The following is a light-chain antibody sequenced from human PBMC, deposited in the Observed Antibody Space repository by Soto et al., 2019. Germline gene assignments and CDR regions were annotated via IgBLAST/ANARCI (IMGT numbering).Light chain of an antibody. J-gene: IGKJ5*01. V-gene: IGKV3-20*01. CDR2: AAS. Sequence: EIVLTQSPGTLSLSPGERATLSCRASQSVSSNFLAWFQQQPGQAPRLLVYAASSRVTGIPARFSGSGSGTDFTLTISRLEHEDFAVYYCQQYGGSPITFGHATRLEIK. CDR3: QQYGGSPIT. CDR1: QSVSSNF.